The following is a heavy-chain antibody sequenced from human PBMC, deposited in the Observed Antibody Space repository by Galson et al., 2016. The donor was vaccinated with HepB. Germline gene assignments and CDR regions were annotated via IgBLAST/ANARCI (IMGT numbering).Heavy chain of an antibody. CDR3: AKDMPNRVVSGLSDY. CDR2: ISWSSGSI. CDR1: GFTFDDYA. V-gene: IGHV3-9*01. J-gene: IGHJ4*02. Sequence: SLRLSCAASGFTFDDYAMHWVRQAPGKGLEWVAGISWSSGSIGYADSVKGRFTISRDNAKNSLYLQMNSLRPEDTGLYYCAKDMPNRVVSGLSDYWGQGTLVTVSS. D-gene: IGHD3-3*01.